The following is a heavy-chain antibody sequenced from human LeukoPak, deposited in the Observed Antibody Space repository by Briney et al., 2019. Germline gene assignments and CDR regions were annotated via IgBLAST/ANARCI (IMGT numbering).Heavy chain of an antibody. D-gene: IGHD3-22*01. CDR2: INPSGGST. V-gene: IGHV1-46*01. CDR3: ARGGSHVDSSGYWFDY. J-gene: IGHJ4*02. Sequence: ASVKVSCKASGYTFTSYYMHWVRQAPGQGLEWMGIINPSGGSTSYAQKFQGRVTMTRDTSTSTVYMELSSLRSEDTAVYYCARGGSHVDSSGYWFDYWGQGTLVTVSS. CDR1: GYTFTSYY.